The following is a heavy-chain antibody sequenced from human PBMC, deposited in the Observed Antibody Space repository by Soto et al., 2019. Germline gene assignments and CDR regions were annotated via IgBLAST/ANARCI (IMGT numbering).Heavy chain of an antibody. CDR1: GYPFIKYG. Sequence: QLQLVQSAAEVKKPGASVRVSCKAYGYPFIKYGISWIRQAPEQGLEWMGWIKGDSGYTNYAQKFQGRVTMTADTASDTAFMDLRSQGRDDTAVEFGATSYETGFDPWGQGPVVSVSS. V-gene: IGHV1-18*04. D-gene: IGHD5-12*01. CDR2: IKGDSGYT. CDR3: ATSYETGFDP. J-gene: IGHJ5*02.